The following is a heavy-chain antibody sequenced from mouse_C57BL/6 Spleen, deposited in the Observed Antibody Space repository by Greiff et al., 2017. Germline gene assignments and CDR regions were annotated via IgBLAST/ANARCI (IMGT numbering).Heavy chain of an antibody. CDR2: ISDGGSYT. CDR3: ARGQLSAAGFAY. J-gene: IGHJ3*01. D-gene: IGHD1-1*02. Sequence: EVKLVESGGGLVKPGGSLKLSCAASGFTFSSHAMSWVRQTPEKRLEWVATISDGGSYTYYPDNVKGRFTISRDNAKNNLYLQMSHLKSEDTAMYYCARGQLSAAGFAYWGQGTLVTVSA. V-gene: IGHV5-4*03. CDR1: GFTFSSHA.